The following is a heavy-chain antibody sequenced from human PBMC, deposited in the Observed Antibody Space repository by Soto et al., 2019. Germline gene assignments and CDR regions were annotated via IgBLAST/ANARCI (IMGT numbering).Heavy chain of an antibody. J-gene: IGHJ6*02. CDR2: IYYSGST. Sequence: PSESLSLTCTVSGGSISSGGYYWSWIRQHPGKGLEWVGYIYYSGSTYYNPSLTSRVTISVDTSKNQFSLKLSSVTAADTAVYYCARDRPIRYFVPHTTYYYHGLDVWGQGTTVTVSS. V-gene: IGHV4-31*03. CDR1: GGSISSGGYY. CDR3: ARDRPIRYFVPHTTYYYHGLDV. D-gene: IGHD3-9*01.